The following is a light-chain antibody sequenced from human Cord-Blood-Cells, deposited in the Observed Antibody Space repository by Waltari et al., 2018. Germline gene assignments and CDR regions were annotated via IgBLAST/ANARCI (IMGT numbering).Light chain of an antibody. V-gene: IGKV1-NL1*01. Sequence: DIQMTQSPSPLSASVGQRVTITCRARPGISHSFAWYQQKPGKAPKLLLYAASRLESGVPSRFSGSGSGTDYTLTISSLQPEDFATYYCQQYYSTPWTFGQGTKVEIK. CDR3: QQYYSTPWT. CDR2: AAS. CDR1: PGISHS. J-gene: IGKJ1*01.